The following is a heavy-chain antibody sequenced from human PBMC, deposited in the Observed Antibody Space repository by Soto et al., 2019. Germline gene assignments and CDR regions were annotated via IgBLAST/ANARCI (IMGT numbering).Heavy chain of an antibody. D-gene: IGHD3-22*01. Sequence: QEQLVESGGGLVKPGGSLRLSCAASGFSFSDYSMSWIRQAPGKGLEWVSYISSGRSDTSYADSVKGRFTTSRDNAKNAXQXXLTSLRAEGTSVYYCASGNRMIVAITNYDYYGLAVWGQGATVTVSS. V-gene: IGHV3-11*05. CDR1: GFSFSDYS. J-gene: IGHJ6*02. CDR2: ISSGRSDT. CDR3: ASGNRMIVAITNYDYYGLAV.